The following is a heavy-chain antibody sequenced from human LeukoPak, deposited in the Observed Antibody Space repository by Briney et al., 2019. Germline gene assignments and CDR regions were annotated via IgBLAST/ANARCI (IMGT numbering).Heavy chain of an antibody. Sequence: GGSLRLSCAASGFTFSSYAMSWVCQAPGKGLEWVSAISGSGGSTYYADSVKGRFTISRDNSKNTLSLQMNSLRAEDTAVYYCAKAWSRGLLWFGELRYYFDYWGQGTLVTVSS. J-gene: IGHJ4*02. V-gene: IGHV3-23*01. CDR1: GFTFSSYA. D-gene: IGHD3-10*01. CDR2: ISGSGGST. CDR3: AKAWSRGLLWFGELRYYFDY.